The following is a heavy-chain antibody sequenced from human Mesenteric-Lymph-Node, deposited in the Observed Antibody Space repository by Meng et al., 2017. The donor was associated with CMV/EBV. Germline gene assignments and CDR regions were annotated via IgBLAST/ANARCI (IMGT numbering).Heavy chain of an antibody. CDR2: INPNSGGT. CDR3: ARGLGYCSSTSCYLYYGMDV. J-gene: IGHJ6*02. V-gene: IGHV1-2*02. CDR1: GGTFSSYA. D-gene: IGHD2-2*01. Sequence: ASVKVSCKASGGTFSSYAISWVRQAPGQGLEWMGWINPNSGGTNYAQKFQGRVTMTRDTSISTAYMELSRLRSDDTAVYYCARGLGYCSSTSCYLYYGMDVWGQGTTVTVSS.